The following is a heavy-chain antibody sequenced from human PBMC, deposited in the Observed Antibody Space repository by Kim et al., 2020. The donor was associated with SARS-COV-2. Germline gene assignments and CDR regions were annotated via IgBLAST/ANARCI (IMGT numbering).Heavy chain of an antibody. D-gene: IGHD5-18*01. V-gene: IGHV4-34*01. CDR3: ARRVRYSYGYIPSLMDL. J-gene: IGHJ6*01. CDR1: GGSFSGYY. Sequence: SETLSLTCAVYGGSFSGYYWSWIRQPPGKGLEWIGEINHSGSTNYNPSLKSRVTISVDTSKNQFSLKLTSVTAAATAVYYCARRVRYSYGYIPSLMDLWG. CDR2: INHSGST.